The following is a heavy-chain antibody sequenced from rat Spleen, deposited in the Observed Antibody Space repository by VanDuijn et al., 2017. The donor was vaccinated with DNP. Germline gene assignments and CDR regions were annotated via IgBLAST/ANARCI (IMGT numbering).Heavy chain of an antibody. J-gene: IGHJ4*01. CDR2: IQSGGIS. CDR3: ARNYGLMDA. D-gene: IGHD1-11*01. V-gene: IGHV2-27*01. Sequence: QVQLKESGPDLVQPSQTLSLTCTVSGFSLTNYHVHWVRQSPKKGLEWMGRIQSGGISDYNSALKSRLSISRDTSKSQVFLKMNSVQTEDTAMYFCARNYGLMDAWGQGTSVTVSS. CDR1: GFSLTNYH.